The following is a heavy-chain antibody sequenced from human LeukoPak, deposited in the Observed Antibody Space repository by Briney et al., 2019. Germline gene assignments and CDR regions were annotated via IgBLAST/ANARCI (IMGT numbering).Heavy chain of an antibody. V-gene: IGHV3-53*05. J-gene: IGHJ4*02. CDR2: IYADGNT. D-gene: IGHD5-12*01. Sequence: GGSLRLSCAASGFIVNTNYMTWVRQAPGRGLEWVSFIYADGNTYYADSVKGRFTISRDNSKNTLYLQMNSLRAEDTAAYYCANLNSGYDSYYDYWGQGTLVTVSS. CDR3: ANLNSGYDSYYDY. CDR1: GFIVNTNY.